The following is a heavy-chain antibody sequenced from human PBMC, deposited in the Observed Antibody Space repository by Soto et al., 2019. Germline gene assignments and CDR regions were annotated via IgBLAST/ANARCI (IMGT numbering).Heavy chain of an antibody. CDR3: ARASKGSGYSPHVFDI. V-gene: IGHV3-53*01. J-gene: IGHJ3*02. CDR1: GFTVNNNY. CDR2: IYTIGTT. D-gene: IGHD3-22*01. Sequence: EVQLVESGGGLIQPGGSLRLSCAASGFTVNNNYMSWVRQAPGKGLEWVSIIYTIGTTYYTDSVKGRFTISRDTSKNTLYLQMNSLRVEDTALYYCARASKGSGYSPHVFDIWGQGTMVTVSS.